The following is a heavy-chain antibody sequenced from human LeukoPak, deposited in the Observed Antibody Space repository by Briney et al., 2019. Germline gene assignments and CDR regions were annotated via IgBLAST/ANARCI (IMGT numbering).Heavy chain of an antibody. CDR1: GFSLDAHA. Sequence: PGRSLRLSCAASGFSLDAHAMHWVRQAPGKGLEWVSGISWNSDTIAYADSVKGRFTISRDNAQNSLYLQMNSLRAEDTALYYCAKDVSSYGLGSYSYSDYWGQGTLVTVSS. CDR3: AKDVSSYGLGSYSYSDY. CDR2: ISWNSDTI. V-gene: IGHV3-9*01. J-gene: IGHJ4*02. D-gene: IGHD3-10*01.